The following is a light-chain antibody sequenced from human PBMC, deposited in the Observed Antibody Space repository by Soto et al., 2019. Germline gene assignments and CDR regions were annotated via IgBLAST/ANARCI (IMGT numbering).Light chain of an antibody. Sequence: DIQMTQSPSTLSAAVGDEVTISCLASQSISSWLAWYQQKPGKAPKLLIYDASSLESGVPSRFSGSGSGTEITLTISSLQPDDFATYYCQQYNSYSRTFGQGTKVDIK. V-gene: IGKV1-5*01. CDR1: QSISSW. J-gene: IGKJ1*01. CDR2: DAS. CDR3: QQYNSYSRT.